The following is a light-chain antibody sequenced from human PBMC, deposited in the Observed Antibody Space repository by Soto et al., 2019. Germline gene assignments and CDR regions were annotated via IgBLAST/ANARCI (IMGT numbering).Light chain of an antibody. CDR2: SNN. CDR3: AAWDDSLNVV. Sequence: QSVLPQPPSASGTPGQRVTIPCSGSRSNIGSNTVNLYQQLPGTAPKLLIYSNNQRPSGVPDRFSGSKSGTSASLAISGLQSEDEADSYCAAWDDSLNVVFGGGTKRTVL. J-gene: IGLJ2*01. CDR1: RSNIGSNT. V-gene: IGLV1-44*01.